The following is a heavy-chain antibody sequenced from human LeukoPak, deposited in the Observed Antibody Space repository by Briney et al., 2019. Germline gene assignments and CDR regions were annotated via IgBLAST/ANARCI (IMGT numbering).Heavy chain of an antibody. J-gene: IGHJ6*02. CDR3: ARASSASLYYYGMDV. Sequence: PGGSLRLSCAASGFTFSSYDMHWVRQATGKGLEWVSAIGTAGDTYYPGSVKGRFTISRENAKNSLYLQTSSLRAGDTAVYYCARASSASLYYYGMDVWGQGTTVTVSS. V-gene: IGHV3-13*01. CDR2: IGTAGDT. CDR1: GFTFSSYD.